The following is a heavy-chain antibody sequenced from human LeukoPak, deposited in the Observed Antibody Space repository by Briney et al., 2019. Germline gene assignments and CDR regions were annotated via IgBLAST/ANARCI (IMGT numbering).Heavy chain of an antibody. V-gene: IGHV1-8*01. CDR2: MNPNSGNT. D-gene: IGHD3-9*01. Sequence: ASVKVSCKASGYTFTSYDINWVRQATGQGLEWMGWMNPNSGNTGSAQKFQGRVTMTRNTSISTAYMELSSLRSEDTAVYYCARTDYDILTGYFYYYYYGMDVWGQGTTVTVSS. CDR1: GYTFTSYD. J-gene: IGHJ6*02. CDR3: ARTDYDILTGYFYYYYYGMDV.